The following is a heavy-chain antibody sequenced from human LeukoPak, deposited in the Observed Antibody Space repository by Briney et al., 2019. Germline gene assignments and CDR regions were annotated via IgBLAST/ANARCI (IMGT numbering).Heavy chain of an antibody. CDR2: ISTGGSSK. Sequence: PGGSLRLSCAASGFTLKTYDMSWVRQAPGKGLEWISYISTGGSSKYYADSVKGRFTISRDNAKYSLYLQMNSLRAGDTAIYYCARRWEEYFFDYWGQGTLVTVSS. CDR1: GFTLKTYD. J-gene: IGHJ4*02. CDR3: ARRWEEYFFDY. V-gene: IGHV3-48*03. D-gene: IGHD1-26*01.